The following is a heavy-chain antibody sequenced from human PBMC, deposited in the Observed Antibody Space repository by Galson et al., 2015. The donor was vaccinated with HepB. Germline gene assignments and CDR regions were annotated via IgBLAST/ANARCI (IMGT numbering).Heavy chain of an antibody. CDR2: IYPGDSDT. CDR1: GYTFTSYW. V-gene: IGHV5-51*01. Sequence: QSGAEVKKPGESLKISCKGSGYTFTSYWIGWVRQMPGKGLEWMGIIYPGDSDTRYSPSFQGQVTISADKSISTAYLQWGSLKASDTAFYYCARGEMIAATGIIPDYWGQGTLVSVSS. CDR3: ARGEMIAATGIIPDY. J-gene: IGHJ4*02. D-gene: IGHD6-13*01.